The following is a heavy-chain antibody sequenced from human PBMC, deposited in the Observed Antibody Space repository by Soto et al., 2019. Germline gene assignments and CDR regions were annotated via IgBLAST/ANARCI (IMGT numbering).Heavy chain of an antibody. Sequence: PGGSLRLSCEASGFTFGSFQMNWVRQAPGRGLEWVSYISDDGASIYYADSLKGRFTISRDNAKNSLSLQMNNLRAEDTAVYYCARENSVQTWLHHFDHWGLGTLVTVSS. D-gene: IGHD5-18*01. CDR2: ISDDGASI. J-gene: IGHJ4*02. CDR3: ARENSVQTWLHHFDH. CDR1: GFTFGSFQ. V-gene: IGHV3-48*03.